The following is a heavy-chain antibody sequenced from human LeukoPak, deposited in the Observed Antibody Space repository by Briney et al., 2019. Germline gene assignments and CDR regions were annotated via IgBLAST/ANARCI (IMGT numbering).Heavy chain of an antibody. J-gene: IGHJ5*02. D-gene: IGHD3-10*01. CDR3: ARHLLWFGELRRILNWFDP. CDR2: IYYSGST. V-gene: IGHV4-39*01. CDR1: GGSISSSSYY. Sequence: SETLSLTCTVSGGSISSSSYYWGWIRQPPGKGLEWIGGIYYSGSTYYNPSLKSRVTISVDTSKNQFSLKLSSVTAADTAVYYCARHLLWFGELRRILNWFDPWGQGTLVTVSS.